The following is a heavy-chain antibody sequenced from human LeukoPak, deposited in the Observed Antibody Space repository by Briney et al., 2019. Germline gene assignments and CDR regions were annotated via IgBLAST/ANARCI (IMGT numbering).Heavy chain of an antibody. CDR1: GGSISSSSYY. CDR2: IYYSGST. J-gene: IGHJ4*02. CDR3: ARKSPRERSPTKYYFDY. V-gene: IGHV4-39*07. D-gene: IGHD1-1*01. Sequence: SETLSLTCTVSGGSISSSSYYWGWIRQPPGKGLEWIGSIYYSGSTNYNPSLKSRVTISVDKSKNQFSLKLSSVTAADTAVYYCARKSPRERSPTKYYFDYWGQGTLVTVSS.